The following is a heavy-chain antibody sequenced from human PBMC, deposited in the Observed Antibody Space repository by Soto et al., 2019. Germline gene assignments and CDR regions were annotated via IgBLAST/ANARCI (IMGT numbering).Heavy chain of an antibody. V-gene: IGHV4-4*02. Sequence: ETLSLTCAVSGGSISSSNWWSWVRQPPGKGLEWIGEIYHSGSTNYNPSLKSRVTISVDKSKNQFSLKLTSVTAADTAVYYCARAMATRGGVFESWGQGTLVSVYS. J-gene: IGHJ4*02. CDR3: ARAMATRGGVFES. D-gene: IGHD5-12*01. CDR2: IYHSGST. CDR1: GGSISSSNW.